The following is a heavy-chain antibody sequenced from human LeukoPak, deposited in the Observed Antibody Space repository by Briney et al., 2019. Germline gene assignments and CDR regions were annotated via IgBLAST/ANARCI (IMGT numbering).Heavy chain of an antibody. Sequence: PETLSLTCAVYGGSFSGYYWSWIRQPPGKGLEWIGEINHSGSTNYNPSLKSRVTISVDTSKNQFSLKLSSVTAADTAVYYCATGITMVRGVIWFDYWGQGTLVTVSS. CDR2: INHSGST. CDR1: GGSFSGYY. V-gene: IGHV4-34*01. CDR3: ATGITMVRGVIWFDY. J-gene: IGHJ4*02. D-gene: IGHD3-10*01.